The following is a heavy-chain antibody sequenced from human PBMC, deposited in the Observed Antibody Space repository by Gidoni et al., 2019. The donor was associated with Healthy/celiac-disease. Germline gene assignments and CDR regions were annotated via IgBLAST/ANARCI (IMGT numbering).Heavy chain of an antibody. Sequence: QVQLQESGPGLVKPSGTLSLTCAVSGGSISRSNWWSWVRQPPGKGLEWIGEIYHSGSTNYNPSLKSRVTISVDKSKNQFSLKLSSVTAADTAVYYCARVLPSPVPGYYYYMDVWGKGTTVTVSS. CDR1: GGSISRSNW. CDR2: IYHSGST. D-gene: IGHD2-8*01. J-gene: IGHJ6*03. CDR3: ARVLPSPVPGYYYYMDV. V-gene: IGHV4-4*02.